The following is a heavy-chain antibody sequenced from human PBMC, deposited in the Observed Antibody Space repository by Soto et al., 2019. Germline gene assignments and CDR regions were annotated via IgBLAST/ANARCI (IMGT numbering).Heavy chain of an antibody. CDR2: IIPIFGTA. Sequence: ASVKVSCKASGGTFSSYAISWVRQAPGQGLEWMGGIIPIFGTANYAQKFQGRVTITADESTSTAYMELSSLRSEDTAVYYCARPQTIYYYDSSGYYFPTWGQGTLVTVSS. D-gene: IGHD3-22*01. V-gene: IGHV1-69*13. J-gene: IGHJ5*02. CDR1: GGTFSSYA. CDR3: ARPQTIYYYDSSGYYFPT.